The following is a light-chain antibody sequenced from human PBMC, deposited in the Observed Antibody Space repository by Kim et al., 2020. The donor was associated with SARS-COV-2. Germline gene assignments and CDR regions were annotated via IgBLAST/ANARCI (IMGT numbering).Light chain of an antibody. Sequence: LSPSGRDAPPASAGHGDIGSNLAWYQAKPGQPPRLLIYVAASRATGIPDRFSGSGSGTDFTLTISSLDPEDFAVYYCQQYGSSRTFGEGTKVDIK. V-gene: IGKV3-20*01. J-gene: IGKJ1*01. CDR3: QQYGSSRT. CDR2: VAA. CDR1: HGDIGSN.